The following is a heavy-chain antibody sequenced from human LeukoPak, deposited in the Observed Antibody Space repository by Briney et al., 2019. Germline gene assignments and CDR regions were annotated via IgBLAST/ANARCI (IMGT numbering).Heavy chain of an antibody. V-gene: IGHV3-23*01. D-gene: IGHD6-19*01. Sequence: GGSLRLSCAASGFTFSSYAMSWVRQAPGKGLELVSAISGSGGSTYYADSVKGRFTISRDNSKNTLYLQMNSLRAEDTAVYYCAKGGLIAVAGFYWGQGTMVTVSS. CDR1: GFTFSSYA. CDR2: ISGSGGST. CDR3: AKGGLIAVAGFY. J-gene: IGHJ3*01.